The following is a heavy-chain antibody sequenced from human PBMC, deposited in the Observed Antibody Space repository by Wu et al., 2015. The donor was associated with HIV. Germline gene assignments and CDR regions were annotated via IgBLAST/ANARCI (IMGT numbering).Heavy chain of an antibody. CDR2: IIPVFGTP. J-gene: IGHJ4*02. Sequence: QVQLVQSGAEVKKPGASVKVSCKASGGTFSTYAINWVRQAPGQGLEWMGGIIPVFGTPKYAQNFQGRVTITTDESTSTAYMELSSLTSEDAAVYYCATDGDYISGSVYWGQGTLVTVSS. CDR3: ATDGDYISGSVY. V-gene: IGHV1-69*01. D-gene: IGHD6-19*01. CDR1: GGTFSTYA.